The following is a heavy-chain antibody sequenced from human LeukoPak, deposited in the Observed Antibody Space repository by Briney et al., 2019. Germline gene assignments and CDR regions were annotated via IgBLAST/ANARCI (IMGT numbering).Heavy chain of an antibody. Sequence: ASVKVSCKASGYTFTGYYMHWVRQAPGQGLEWMGWINPNSGGTNYAQKFQGRVTITADESTSTAYMELSSLRSEDTAVYYCARAVLRYFDWYWYFDLWGRGTLVTVSS. D-gene: IGHD3-9*01. J-gene: IGHJ2*01. CDR1: GYTFTGYY. CDR2: INPNSGGT. CDR3: ARAVLRYFDWYWYFDL. V-gene: IGHV1-2*02.